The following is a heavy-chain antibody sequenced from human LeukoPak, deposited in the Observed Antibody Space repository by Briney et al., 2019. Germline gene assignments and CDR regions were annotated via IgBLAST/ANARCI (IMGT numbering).Heavy chain of an antibody. D-gene: IGHD2-15*01. V-gene: IGHV4-39*01. Sequence: SETLSLTCTVSSGSISSSSFYWGRIRQPPGKGLEWIGSISYSGSTYYNPSLKSRVTISVDTSKNQFSLKLTSVTAADTAVYYCARHVRMGGYCSGGSCYSAGPVDYWGQGTLVTVSS. CDR2: ISYSGST. J-gene: IGHJ4*02. CDR3: ARHVRMGGYCSGGSCYSAGPVDY. CDR1: SGSISSSSFY.